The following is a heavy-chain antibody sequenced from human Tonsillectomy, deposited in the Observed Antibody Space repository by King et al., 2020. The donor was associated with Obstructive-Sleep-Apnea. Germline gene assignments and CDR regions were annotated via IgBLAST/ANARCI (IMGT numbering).Heavy chain of an antibody. V-gene: IGHV1-3*01. CDR2: INAGNGNT. CDR3: ARDDISRVAILNSYYYGMDV. Sequence: QLVQSGAEVKKPGASVRVSCKASGYSLTSYPMHWVRQAPGQRLEWMGWINAGNGNTEYSQKFQGRVTITRDTSANTAYMQLSSLRSEDTGVYYCARDDISRVAILNSYYYGMDVWGQGTTVTVSS. CDR1: GYSLTSYP. J-gene: IGHJ6*02. D-gene: IGHD5-12*01.